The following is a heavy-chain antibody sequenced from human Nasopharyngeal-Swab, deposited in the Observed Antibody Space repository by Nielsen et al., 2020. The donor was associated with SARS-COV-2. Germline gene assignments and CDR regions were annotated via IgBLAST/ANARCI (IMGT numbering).Heavy chain of an antibody. D-gene: IGHD3-10*01. CDR1: GFTFSSYG. J-gene: IGHJ4*02. V-gene: IGHV3-30*03. CDR3: ASPPWFGEDASNYFDY. Sequence: GGFLRLSCAASGFTFSSYGMHWVRQAPGKGLEWVAVISYDGSNKYYADSVKGRFTISRDNSKNTLYLQMNSLRAEDTAVYYCASPPWFGEDASNYFDYWGQGTLVTVSS. CDR2: ISYDGSNK.